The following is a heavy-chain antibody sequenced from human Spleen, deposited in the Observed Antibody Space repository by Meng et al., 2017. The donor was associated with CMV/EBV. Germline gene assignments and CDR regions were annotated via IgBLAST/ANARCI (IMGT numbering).Heavy chain of an antibody. CDR2: INQDGGEK. J-gene: IGHJ4*02. Sequence: ESLKISGAASGYPFTNYWMSWVRQAPGKGLEWVANINQDGGEKYAVDSVKGRFSISRDNAKQSLFLEMNTLRAEDTAMYYCAPGAFDFWGQGTLVTVSS. D-gene: IGHD3-10*01. V-gene: IGHV3-7*01. CDR3: APGAFDF. CDR1: GYPFTNYW.